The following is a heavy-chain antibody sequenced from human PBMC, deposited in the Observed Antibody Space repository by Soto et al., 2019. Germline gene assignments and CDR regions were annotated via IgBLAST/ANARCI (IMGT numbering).Heavy chain of an antibody. D-gene: IGHD2-2*01. CDR2: TYYRSKWYN. CDR1: GDSVSSNSAA. CDR3: ARVSYCSSTSCYVRRSSYYFDY. Sequence: KQSQTLSLTCAISGDSVSSNSAAWNWIRQSPSRGLEWLGRTYYRSKWYNDYAVSVKSRITINPDTSKNQFSLQLNSVTPEDTAVYYCARVSYCSSTSCYVRRSSYYFDYWGQGTLVTVSS. V-gene: IGHV6-1*01. J-gene: IGHJ4*02.